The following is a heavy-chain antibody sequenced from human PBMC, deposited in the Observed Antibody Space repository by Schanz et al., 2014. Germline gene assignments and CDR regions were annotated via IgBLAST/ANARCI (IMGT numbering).Heavy chain of an antibody. Sequence: QVQLVQSGAEMKKPGASVKVSCKASGYTFTGYYMHWVRQAPGQGLEWMGWINPNSGTTNYAQKFRGRVTRTRNASMSAAYIELHILTSEDTTVYYCARGRTFDYWGQGTLVTVSS. V-gene: IGHV1-2*02. J-gene: IGHJ4*02. CDR3: ARGRTFDY. CDR1: GYTFTGYY. CDR2: INPNSGTT.